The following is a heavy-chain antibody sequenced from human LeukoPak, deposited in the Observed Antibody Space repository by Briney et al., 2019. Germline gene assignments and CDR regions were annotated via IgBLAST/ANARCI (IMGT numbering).Heavy chain of an antibody. CDR1: GFTFSSYA. J-gene: IGHJ6*02. CDR3: ANCLPVFCSSTSAEGMDV. V-gene: IGHV3-23*01. Sequence: GSLRLSCAASGFTFSSYAMSWVRQAPGKGLEWVSAISGSGGSTYYADSVKGRFTISRDNSKNTLYLQMNSLRAEDTAVYYCANCLPVFCSSTSAEGMDVWGQGTTVTVSS. D-gene: IGHD2-2*01. CDR2: ISGSGGST.